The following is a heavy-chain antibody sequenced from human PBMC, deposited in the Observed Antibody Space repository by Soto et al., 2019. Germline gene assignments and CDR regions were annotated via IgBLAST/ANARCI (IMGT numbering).Heavy chain of an antibody. Sequence: VGSLRLSCTASGFTVNNHDENWIRQAPGKGLEWLSYIGIGDSNIFYAESVRGRFTVSRDNAENSVHLQMNSLRAEDTALYYCEREKPLCGGYCYDFWGQGTRVTVSA. CDR1: GFTVNNHD. CDR2: IGIGDSNI. J-gene: IGHJ4*02. D-gene: IGHD2-21*02. V-gene: IGHV3-48*03. CDR3: EREKPLCGGYCYDF.